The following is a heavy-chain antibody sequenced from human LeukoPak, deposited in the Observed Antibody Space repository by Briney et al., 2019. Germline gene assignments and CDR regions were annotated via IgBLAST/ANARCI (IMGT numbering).Heavy chain of an antibody. V-gene: IGHV4-39*07. CDR1: GDSISLSFYY. CDR3: ARGTLYRGWSYYLDF. CDR2: VYYSGTT. D-gene: IGHD6-19*01. Sequence: SETLSLTCSVSGDSISLSFYYWGWIRQPPGKALEWIGSVYYSGTTSYNPSLKSRVTISADMSKNHFSLRLRPVTAADTAMYYCARGTLYRGWSYYLDFWGQGSQVTVSS. J-gene: IGHJ4*02.